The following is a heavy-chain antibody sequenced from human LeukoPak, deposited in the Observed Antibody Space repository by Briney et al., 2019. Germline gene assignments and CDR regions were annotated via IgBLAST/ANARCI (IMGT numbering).Heavy chain of an antibody. D-gene: IGHD1-14*01. Sequence: GTPLRLSCAASGFYFGGFAMNWVRQAPGKGLEWVAVIWYDGSHQYYADSVKGRFTISRDNSKNTLSLQMNSLRGEDTAVYYCERGPNGAVAGTLDYWGQGTRVTVSS. V-gene: IGHV3-33*01. J-gene: IGHJ4*02. CDR1: GFYFGGFA. CDR3: ERGPNGAVAGTLDY. CDR2: IWYDGSHQ.